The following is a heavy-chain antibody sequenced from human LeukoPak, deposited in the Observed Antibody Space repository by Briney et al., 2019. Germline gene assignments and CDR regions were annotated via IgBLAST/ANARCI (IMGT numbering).Heavy chain of an antibody. CDR3: TRGRYNDY. D-gene: IGHD2-2*02. CDR2: IKQDGTEK. Sequence: GGSLRLSCAASGFTFSGYWMTWVRQAPGKGLEWVANIKQDGTEKYYVDSVKGRFSISRDSAKNSLYLQMNSLRDEDTAVYYCTRGRYNDYWGQGTLVTVSS. J-gene: IGHJ4*02. CDR1: GFTFSGYW. V-gene: IGHV3-7*01.